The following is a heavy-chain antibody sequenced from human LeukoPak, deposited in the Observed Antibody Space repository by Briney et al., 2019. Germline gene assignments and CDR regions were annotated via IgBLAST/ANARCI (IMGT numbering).Heavy chain of an antibody. CDR3: ARDELIAAAGPCGY. CDR2: ISAYNGNT. J-gene: IGHJ4*02. V-gene: IGHV1-18*01. Sequence: GASVKVSCKASGYTFTSYGISWVRQAPGQGLEWMGWISAYNGNTNYAQKLQGRVTMTTDTSTSTAYMELRSLRSDDTAVYYCARDELIAAAGPCGYWGQGTLVTVSS. CDR1: GYTFTSYG. D-gene: IGHD6-13*01.